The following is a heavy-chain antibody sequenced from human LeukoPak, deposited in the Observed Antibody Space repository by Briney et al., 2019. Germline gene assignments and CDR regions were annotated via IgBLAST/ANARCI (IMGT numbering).Heavy chain of an antibody. V-gene: IGHV3-21*01. Sequence: PGGSLRLSRAASGFTFSTYSMNWVRQAPGKGLEWVSYISSSSYRYYGDSVKGRFTISRDNAKNSVYLQMNGLRAEDTAVYYCASVLDGSGSYSMDYWGQGALVTVSS. CDR1: GFTFSTYS. D-gene: IGHD3-10*01. CDR3: ASVLDGSGSYSMDY. CDR2: ISSSSYR. J-gene: IGHJ4*02.